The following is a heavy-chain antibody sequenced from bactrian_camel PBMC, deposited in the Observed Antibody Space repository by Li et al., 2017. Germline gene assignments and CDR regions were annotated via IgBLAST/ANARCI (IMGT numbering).Heavy chain of an antibody. CDR2: IYTGDNST. CDR1: GYTYSRHW. V-gene: IGHV3S1*01. CDR3: AGGNVLYEYTN. Sequence: QLVESGGNSVQAGGSLRLSCAASGYTYSRHWMAWFHQTPGEEREGVAAIYTGDNSTYYADSVKGRLTISRDNAKKTLYLQLNSLKTEDTAMYFCAGGNVLYEYTNWGQGTQVTVS. J-gene: IGHJ4*01. D-gene: IGHD2*01.